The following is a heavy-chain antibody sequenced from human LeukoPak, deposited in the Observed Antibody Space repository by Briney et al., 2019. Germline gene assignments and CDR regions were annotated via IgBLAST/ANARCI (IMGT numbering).Heavy chain of an antibody. CDR3: AKGLSRIAVVVGN. CDR1: GRTYIRYL. D-gene: IGHD6-19*01. J-gene: IGHJ4*02. CDR2: IRGSGGYK. Sequence: GGSLRLSLEASGRTYIRYLLSSVRPARWKRLEGVSAIRGSGGYKYYADSVKGRFTISRDNSKNTLYLQMNSLRAEDTAVYYCAKGLSRIAVVVGNWGQGTLVTVSS. V-gene: IGHV3-23*01.